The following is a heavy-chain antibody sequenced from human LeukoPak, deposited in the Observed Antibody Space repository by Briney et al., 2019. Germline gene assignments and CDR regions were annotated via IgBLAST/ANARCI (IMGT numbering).Heavy chain of an antibody. CDR3: ARERGNLRGDAFDI. CDR1: GGPFSSFH. CDR2: IFSSGNT. J-gene: IGHJ3*02. D-gene: IGHD1-26*01. V-gene: IGHV4-4*07. Sequence: PSETLSLTCTVSGGPFSSFHWSWIRQPAGKGLEWIGRIFSSGNTNYNPSLESRVTMSIDTSKNQFSLKLTSVTAADTAVCYCARERGNLRGDAFDIWGQGTMVTVSS.